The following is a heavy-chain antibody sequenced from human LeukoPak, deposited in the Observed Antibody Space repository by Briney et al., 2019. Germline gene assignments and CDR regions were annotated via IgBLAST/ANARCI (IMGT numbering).Heavy chain of an antibody. CDR2: IHASGPT. D-gene: IGHD6-6*01. CDR3: AREARSIAARYYYYYYMDV. J-gene: IGHJ6*03. Sequence: SETLSLTCTVSGGSISTYYWSWIRRPPGKGLEWIAYIHASGPTNYNPSLKSRITISVDTSKNKFSLKLSSVTAADTAVYYCAREARSIAARYYYYYYMDVWGKGTTVTVSS. CDR1: GGSISTYY. V-gene: IGHV4-4*09.